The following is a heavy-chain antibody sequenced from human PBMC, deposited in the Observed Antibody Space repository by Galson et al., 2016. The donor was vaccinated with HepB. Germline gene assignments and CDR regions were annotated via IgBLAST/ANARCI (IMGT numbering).Heavy chain of an antibody. CDR2: ISFDEDNT. Sequence: SVRLSCTASGFTFSHYNMHWVRQPPGQGLEWMAGISFDEDNTYYADSVKGRFTISRDKAKNSLYLKMRSLRVEDTAVYYCARQGPHTTSEYFNLWGQGTPVTVSS. V-gene: IGHV3-30-3*01. CDR1: GFTFSHYN. J-gene: IGHJ1*01. CDR3: ARQGPHTTSEYFNL. D-gene: IGHD2-2*01.